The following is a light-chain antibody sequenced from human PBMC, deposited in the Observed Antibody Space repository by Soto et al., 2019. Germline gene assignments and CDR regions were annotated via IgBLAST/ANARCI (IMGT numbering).Light chain of an antibody. CDR1: QSIGRY. J-gene: IGKJ5*01. Sequence: DIQMTQSPSSLSASVGDRFSITCRASQSIGRYLNWYQQKPGKAPKLLIYAKSTLQSGVPSRLSGSGSGTEFTLTISRLQPEDFATYYCQKLKSYPITFGQGTRLEI. CDR2: AKS. CDR3: QKLKSYPIT. V-gene: IGKV1-9*01.